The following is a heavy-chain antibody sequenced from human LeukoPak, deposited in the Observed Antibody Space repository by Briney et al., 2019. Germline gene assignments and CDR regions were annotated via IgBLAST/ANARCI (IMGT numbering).Heavy chain of an antibody. CDR1: GDSISRGDYY. D-gene: IGHD4-17*01. CDR2: IYYSGST. V-gene: IGHV4-30-4*08. J-gene: IGHJ4*02. CDR3: ARGDYGLNEFDY. Sequence: SQTLSLTCTVSGDSISRGDYYWSWIRQPPGKGLEWIGYIYYSGSTYYNPSLKSRVTISVDTSKNQFSLKLSSVTAADTAVYYCARGDYGLNEFDYWGQGTLVTASS.